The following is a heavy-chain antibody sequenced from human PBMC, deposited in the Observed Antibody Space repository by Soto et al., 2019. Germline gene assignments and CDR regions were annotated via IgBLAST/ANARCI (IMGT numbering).Heavy chain of an antibody. CDR2: IFYSGST. J-gene: IGHJ4*02. D-gene: IGHD3-3*01. CDR3: VRNASVTDPRDGKKYDFFDY. V-gene: IGHV4-39*01. Sequence: PSETLSLTCTVSGGSISNTPYYWVLIRQPPGKGLEWLGSIFYSGSTHYSPSLKSRITISVDTSKSQFSLKVKSMTATDTAVYYCVRNASVTDPRDGKKYDFFDYWGLGTLVTVSS. CDR1: GGSISNTPYY.